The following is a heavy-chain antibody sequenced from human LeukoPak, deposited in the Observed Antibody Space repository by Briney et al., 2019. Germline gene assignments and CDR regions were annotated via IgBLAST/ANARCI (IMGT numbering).Heavy chain of an antibody. D-gene: IGHD4-17*01. CDR1: GYSISSGYY. Sequence: SETLSLNCTVSGYSISSGYYWGWIRQSPGKGVEWIGNVWHSGRTYYNPSLKSRITISVDTSKNQFSLSLSSVTVADTAVYYCARAGTNLGDYDFWGQGTLVTVSS. CDR3: ARAGTNLGDYDF. J-gene: IGHJ4*02. CDR2: VWHSGRT. V-gene: IGHV4-38-2*02.